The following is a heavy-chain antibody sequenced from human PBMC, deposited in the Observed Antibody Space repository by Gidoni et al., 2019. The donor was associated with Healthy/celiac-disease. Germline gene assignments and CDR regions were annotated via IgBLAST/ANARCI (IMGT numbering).Heavy chain of an antibody. J-gene: IGHJ4*02. Sequence: QVQLQESGPGLVKPAETLSLTCAVAGYSISSGYYWGWIRQPPGKGLEWIGSIDHSGGPYYNPSLKSRVTISVDTSKNQFSLKLSSVTAADTAVYYCAGQWLASDYWGQGTLVTVSS. V-gene: IGHV4-38-2*01. CDR3: AGQWLASDY. CDR1: GYSISSGYY. CDR2: IDHSGGP. D-gene: IGHD6-19*01.